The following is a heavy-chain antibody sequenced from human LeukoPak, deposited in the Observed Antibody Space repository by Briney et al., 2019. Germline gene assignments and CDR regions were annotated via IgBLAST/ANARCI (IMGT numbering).Heavy chain of an antibody. V-gene: IGHV4-30-4*08. Sequence: SQTLSLTXTVFGGSISSGDYYWSWIRQPPGKGLEWIGYIYYSGSTYYNPSLKSRVTISVDTSKNQFSLKLSSVTAADTAVYYCARNFADAFDIWGQGTMVTVSS. CDR2: IYYSGST. CDR1: GGSISSGDYY. CDR3: ARNFADAFDI. J-gene: IGHJ3*02.